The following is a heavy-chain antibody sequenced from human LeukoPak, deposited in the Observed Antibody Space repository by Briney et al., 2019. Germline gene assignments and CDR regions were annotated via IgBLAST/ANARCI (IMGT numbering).Heavy chain of an antibody. Sequence: GGSLRLSCTASGFTFNTHAMSWVRRAPGKGLEWVAVIWYDGSNKYYADSVKGRFTISRDNSKNTLYLQMNSLRAEDTAVYYCARDVRPTVGATPDYWGQGTLVTVSS. CDR3: ARDVRPTVGATPDY. V-gene: IGHV3-33*08. CDR1: GFTFNTHA. J-gene: IGHJ4*02. CDR2: IWYDGSNK. D-gene: IGHD1-26*01.